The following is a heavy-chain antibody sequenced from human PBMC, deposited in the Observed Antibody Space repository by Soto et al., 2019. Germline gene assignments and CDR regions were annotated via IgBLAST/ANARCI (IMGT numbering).Heavy chain of an antibody. CDR2: ILPLFGST. D-gene: IGHD5-18*01. CDR1: GGSSKSYA. CDR3: ARLGGDTPMVLRLGTPGGLDV. V-gene: IGHV1-69*12. Sequence: QVRLVQSGPEVKKPGSSVTVSCKASGGSSKSYAVNWVRQAPGQGLEWVGGILPLFGSTLYGPQFQDRVTISADESTSTVTIELISLRSEDTAVYYCARLGGDTPMVLRLGTPGGLDVWGQGNTVTVSS. J-gene: IGHJ6*02.